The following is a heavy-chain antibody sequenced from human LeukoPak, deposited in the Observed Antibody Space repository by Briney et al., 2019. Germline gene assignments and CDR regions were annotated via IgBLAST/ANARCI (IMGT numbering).Heavy chain of an antibody. Sequence: GRSLRLSCAASGFTFSSYGMHWVRQAPGKGLEWVAVIWYDGSNKYYAGSVKGRFTISRDNSKNTLYLQMNSLRAEDTAVYYCARVLQYYYDSSGYFLDYWGQGTLVTVSS. D-gene: IGHD3-22*01. CDR1: GFTFSSYG. CDR2: IWYDGSNK. CDR3: ARVLQYYYDSSGYFLDY. V-gene: IGHV3-33*01. J-gene: IGHJ4*02.